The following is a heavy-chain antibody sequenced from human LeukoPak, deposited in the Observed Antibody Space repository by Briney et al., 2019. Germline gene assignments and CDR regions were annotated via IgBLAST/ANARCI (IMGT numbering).Heavy chain of an antibody. CDR3: ARDQRGKYSSSPY. V-gene: IGHV3-15*01. J-gene: IGHJ4*02. Sequence: GGSLRLSCAASGFTFSNAWMSWVRQAPGKGLEWVGRIKSKTDGGTTDYAAPVKGRFTISRDDSKNTLYLQMNSMRAEDTAVYYCARDQRGKYSSSPYWGRGTLVTVSS. CDR2: IKSKTDGGTT. D-gene: IGHD6-13*01. CDR1: GFTFSNAW.